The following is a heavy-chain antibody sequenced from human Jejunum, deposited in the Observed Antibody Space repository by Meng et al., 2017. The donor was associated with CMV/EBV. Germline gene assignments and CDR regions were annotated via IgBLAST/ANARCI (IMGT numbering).Heavy chain of an antibody. CDR3: ATVNGHAFDI. D-gene: IGHD2-8*01. V-gene: IGHV3-7*01. CDR2: IKQDGSER. Sequence: CAASGFTLRSYGMTWVRQAPGKGLEWVANIKQDGSERYYVDSVKGRFTISRDNAKNSLYLQMNSLRAEDTSVYYCATVNGHAFDIWGQGTMVTVSS. CDR1: GFTLRSYG. J-gene: IGHJ3*02.